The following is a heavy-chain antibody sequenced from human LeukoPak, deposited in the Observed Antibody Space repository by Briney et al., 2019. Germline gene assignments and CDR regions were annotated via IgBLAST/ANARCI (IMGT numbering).Heavy chain of an antibody. CDR1: GFTLSSYP. J-gene: IGHJ4*02. Sequence: PGGSLRLSCAASGFTLSSYPMNWVRQAPGKGLEWVSTFVRGSTYYADTVQGRFTISRASSKNTLYLQMNSLRADDTALYFCTRAAPYGTSWYGKNDYWGQGTLVAVSS. D-gene: IGHD6-13*01. V-gene: IGHV3-23*01. CDR3: TRAAPYGTSWYGKNDY. CDR2: FVRGST.